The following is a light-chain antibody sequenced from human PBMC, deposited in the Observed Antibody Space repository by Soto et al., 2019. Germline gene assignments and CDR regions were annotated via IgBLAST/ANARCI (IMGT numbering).Light chain of an antibody. CDR2: GNI. CDR3: QSYDSSLSAWV. J-gene: IGLJ2*01. CDR1: SSNIGAGYD. Sequence: QSVLTQPPSVSGAPGQRVTMSCTGSSSNIGAGYDVHWFQQLPGTAPRLLIYGNINRLAGVPARFSGSKSGTSASLAITGLQAEDEADYYCQSYDSSLSAWVFGGGTKLTFL. V-gene: IGLV1-40*01.